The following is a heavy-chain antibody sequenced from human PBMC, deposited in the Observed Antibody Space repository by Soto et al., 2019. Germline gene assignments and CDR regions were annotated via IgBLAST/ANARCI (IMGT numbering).Heavy chain of an antibody. V-gene: IGHV1-69*01. J-gene: IGHJ6*02. D-gene: IGHD3-10*01. CDR1: GGIFTASA. Sequence: QVQLVQSGAEVRKPGSSVKVSCRSSGGIFTASAISWVRQAPGQGPVWMGGVIPMFGTANYPQRFQGRVTITADESTNTAYLQLSSLRSDDTAVYFCAVGFKLDYYTLDVWGQGTTVTVSS. CDR2: VIPMFGTA. CDR3: AVGFKLDYYTLDV.